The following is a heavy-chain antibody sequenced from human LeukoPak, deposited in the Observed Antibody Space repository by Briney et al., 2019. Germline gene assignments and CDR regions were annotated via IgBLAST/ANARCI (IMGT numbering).Heavy chain of an antibody. J-gene: IGHJ4*02. Sequence: RSGGSPRLSCAASGXTFXNYVXTXVXQAPGXGLXWVSGISGXGDSTYDADSVKGRFTISRDNSKNTLYLQLNSLRAEDTAIYYCAKRAHSSSWYAAFDYWGQGTLVTVSS. CDR1: GXTFXNYV. D-gene: IGHD6-13*01. V-gene: IGHV3-23*01. CDR2: ISGXGDST. CDR3: AKRAHSSSWYAAFDY.